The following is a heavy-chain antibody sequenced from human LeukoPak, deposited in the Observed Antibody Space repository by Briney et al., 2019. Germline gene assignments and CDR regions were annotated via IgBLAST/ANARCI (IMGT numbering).Heavy chain of an antibody. D-gene: IGHD1-26*01. Sequence: SQTLSLTCTVSGGSISSGSYYWSWIRQPAGKGLEWIGEINHSGSTNYNPSLKSRVTISVDTSKNQFSLKLSSVTAADTAVYYCASDSGSYSLDYWGQGTLVTVSS. CDR2: INHSGST. CDR1: GGSISSGSYY. CDR3: ASDSGSYSLDY. V-gene: IGHV4-61*09. J-gene: IGHJ4*02.